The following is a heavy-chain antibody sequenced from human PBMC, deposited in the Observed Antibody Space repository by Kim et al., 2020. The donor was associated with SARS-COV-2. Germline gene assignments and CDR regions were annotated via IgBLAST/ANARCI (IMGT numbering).Heavy chain of an antibody. J-gene: IGHJ5*02. CDR3: ARDQRDIVVVVAAKFQFDP. D-gene: IGHD2-15*01. CDR2: INTNTGNP. Sequence: ASVKVSCKASGYTFTSYAMNWVRQAPGQGFEWMGWINTNTGNPTYAQGFTGRFVFSLDTSVSTAYLQISSLKAEDTAVYYCARDQRDIVVVVAAKFQFDPSGQGTLVTVSS. V-gene: IGHV7-4-1*02. CDR1: GYTFTSYA.